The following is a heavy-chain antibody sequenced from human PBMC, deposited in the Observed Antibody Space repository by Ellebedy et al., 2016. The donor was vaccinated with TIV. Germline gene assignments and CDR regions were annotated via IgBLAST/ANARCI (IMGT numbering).Heavy chain of an antibody. D-gene: IGHD3-10*01. J-gene: IGHJ4*02. CDR1: GFSLSRFW. Sequence: GESLKISCAASGFSLSRFWMSWVRQAPGKGLGSVANINQAGSETYYVDSVKGRFTISRDNAKNSLYLQMDSLRAEDTAVYFCARAPRGGTDYWGQGTLVTVSS. V-gene: IGHV3-7*03. CDR2: INQAGSET. CDR3: ARAPRGGTDY.